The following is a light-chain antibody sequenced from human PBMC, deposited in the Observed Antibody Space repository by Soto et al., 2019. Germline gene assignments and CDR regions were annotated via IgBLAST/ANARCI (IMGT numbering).Light chain of an antibody. Sequence: IVLTQSPATLSLAPGERATLSCRASQSVRTYLNWYQQKPGKAPRLLIYDASNRATGIPARFSGSGSGTDFSTTIGTLAPEDLAVSYCQYRDKESPSFTFGLGTKVTIK. J-gene: IGKJ3*01. CDR3: QYRDKESPSFT. CDR1: QSVRTY. CDR2: DAS. V-gene: IGKV3-11*01.